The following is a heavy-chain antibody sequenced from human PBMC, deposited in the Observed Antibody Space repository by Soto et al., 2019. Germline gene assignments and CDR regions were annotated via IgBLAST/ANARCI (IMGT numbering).Heavy chain of an antibody. CDR3: ARGYGSGSYYYYYYYGMDV. D-gene: IGHD3-10*01. CDR2: IYYSGST. J-gene: IGHJ6*02. V-gene: IGHV4-39*07. CDR1: GGSISSSSYY. Sequence: SETLSLTCTVSGGSISSSSYYWGWIRQPPGKGLEWIGSIYYSGSTYYNPSLKSRVTISVDTSKNQFSLKLSSVTAADTAVYYCARGYGSGSYYYYYYYGMDVWGQGTTVTAP.